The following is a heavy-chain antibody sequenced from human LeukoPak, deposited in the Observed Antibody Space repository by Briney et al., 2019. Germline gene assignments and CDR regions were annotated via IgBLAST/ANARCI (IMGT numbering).Heavy chain of an antibody. D-gene: IGHD3-16*01. CDR3: ARGARGGGGTYYFDY. CDR1: GYTFTSYY. J-gene: IGHJ4*02. Sequence: ASVKVSCKASGYTFTSYYMHWVRQAPGQGLEWMGIINPSGGSTSYAQKFQGRVTMTRDTSTSTVYMELSSLRSEDTAVYYCARGARGGGGTYYFDYWGQGTLVTVSS. V-gene: IGHV1-46*01. CDR2: INPSGGST.